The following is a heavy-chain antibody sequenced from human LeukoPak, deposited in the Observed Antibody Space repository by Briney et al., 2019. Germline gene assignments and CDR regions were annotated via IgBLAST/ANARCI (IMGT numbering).Heavy chain of an antibody. J-gene: IGHJ4*02. V-gene: IGHV3-11*01. D-gene: IGHD3-10*01. CDR1: GFTFSDHY. CDR3: ARVRGSGIFAN. Sequence: GGSLRLSCAVSGFTFSDHYMSWIRQAPGKRLEYVSYISSSGQTVYDADSVKGRFAVSRDNAKNSLFLQMNSLRAEDTAIYYCARVRGSGIFANWGQGTLVTVSS. CDR2: ISSSGQTV.